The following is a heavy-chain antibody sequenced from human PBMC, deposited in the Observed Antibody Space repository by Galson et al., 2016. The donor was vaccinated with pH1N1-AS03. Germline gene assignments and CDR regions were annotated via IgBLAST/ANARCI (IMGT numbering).Heavy chain of an antibody. V-gene: IGHV4-38-2*01. CDR2: IYNSGST. J-gene: IGHJ4*02. CDR1: GYSISSGYY. Sequence: SETLSLTCAVSGYSISSGYYWGWIRQPPGKGLEWIGYIYNSGSTNYNPSLKSRVTISIDRSKKQFSLKVRSVTAPDTAFYYCARSTFSVAYPQSPYFDFWGQGILVTVSS. D-gene: IGHD3-16*01. CDR3: ARSTFSVAYPQSPYFDF.